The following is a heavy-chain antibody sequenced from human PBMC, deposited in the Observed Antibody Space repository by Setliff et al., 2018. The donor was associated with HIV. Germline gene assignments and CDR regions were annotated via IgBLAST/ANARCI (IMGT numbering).Heavy chain of an antibody. V-gene: IGHV1-69*13. CDR2: IIPIFGTT. CDR1: GGTFSSYP. D-gene: IGHD3-22*01. J-gene: IGHJ3*02. CDR3: GAGGYQNAFDI. Sequence: SVKVSCKASGGTFSSYPISWVRQAPGQGLEWMGGIIPIFGTTHYAQKFQGRVTVTADESTSTAYMQLSSLRSDDTAVYYCGAGGYQNAFDIWGQGTMVTVSS.